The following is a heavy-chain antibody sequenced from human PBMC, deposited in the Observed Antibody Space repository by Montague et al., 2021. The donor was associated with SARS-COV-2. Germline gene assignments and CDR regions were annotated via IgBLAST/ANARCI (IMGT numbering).Heavy chain of an antibody. CDR1: GGSISNYS. CDR3: TRHLRVTTVTSHMYHYAMDV. V-gene: IGHV4-59*08. CDR2: IYYSGST. D-gene: IGHD4-11*01. J-gene: IGHJ6*02. Sequence: SETLSLTCTVSGGSISNYSWSWIRQSPGKGLEWIGYIYYSGSTNYNPSLTSRVTISVDTSKNQVSLKLTSVTAADTAVYSCTRHLRVTTVTSHMYHYAMDVWGQGTTVTVSS.